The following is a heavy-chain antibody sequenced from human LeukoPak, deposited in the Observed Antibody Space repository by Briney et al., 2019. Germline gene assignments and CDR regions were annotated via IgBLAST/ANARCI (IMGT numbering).Heavy chain of an antibody. CDR3: ARPYPPGSDAFDI. V-gene: IGHV5-51*01. D-gene: IGHD1-14*01. J-gene: IGHJ3*02. Sequence: GESLKISCKGSGYSFTSYWIGWVRQMPGKGLEWMWIIYPGDSDTRYSPSLQGQVTISADKSISTAYLQWSSLKASDTAMYYCARPYPPGSDAFDIWGQGTMVTVSS. CDR2: IYPGDSDT. CDR1: GYSFTSYW.